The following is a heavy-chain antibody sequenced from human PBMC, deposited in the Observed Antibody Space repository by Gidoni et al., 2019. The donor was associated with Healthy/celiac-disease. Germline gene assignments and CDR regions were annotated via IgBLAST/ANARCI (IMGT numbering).Heavy chain of an antibody. CDR2: ISSNGGST. CDR1: GFPFRSYA. D-gene: IGHD6-13*01. J-gene: IGHJ6*02. CDR3: ARDLGIAAAGTGGYYYYYGMDV. Sequence: EVQLVESGGGLVQPGGSLRLSCAAYGFPFRSYAMHWVRQAPGKGLEYVSAISSNGGSTYYANSVKGRFTISRDNSKNTLYLQMGSLRAEDMAVYYCARDLGIAAAGTGGYYYYYGMDVWGQGTTVTVSS. V-gene: IGHV3-64*01.